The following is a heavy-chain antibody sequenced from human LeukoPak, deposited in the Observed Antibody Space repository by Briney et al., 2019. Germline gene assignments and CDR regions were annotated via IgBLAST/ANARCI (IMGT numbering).Heavy chain of an antibody. CDR3: ATETNGRHYDY. Sequence: GGSLRLSCTASGLTFSTSGFNWVRQAPGKGLEWVASIGPSGSDRYHADSIKGRFTISRDNANNFLYLQMNSLRAEDTAVYYCATETNGRHYDYWGQGTLLTVSS. J-gene: IGHJ4*02. D-gene: IGHD1-14*01. V-gene: IGHV3-21*06. CDR1: GLTFSTSG. CDR2: IGPSGSDR.